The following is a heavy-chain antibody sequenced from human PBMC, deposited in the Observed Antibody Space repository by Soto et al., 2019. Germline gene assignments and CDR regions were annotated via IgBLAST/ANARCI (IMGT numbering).Heavy chain of an antibody. CDR1: GDSISNLDYF. J-gene: IGHJ5*01. CDR2: IYKSATT. Sequence: ASETLSLTCSVSGDSISNLDYFWAWIRQPPGQALEYIGYIYKSATTYYNPSFESRVAISVDTSKSQFSLNVTSVTAADTAVYFCARGRYCLRGRCFPTWFESWGQGALVTVYS. D-gene: IGHD2-15*01. CDR3: ARGRYCLRGRCFPTWFES. V-gene: IGHV4-30-4*01.